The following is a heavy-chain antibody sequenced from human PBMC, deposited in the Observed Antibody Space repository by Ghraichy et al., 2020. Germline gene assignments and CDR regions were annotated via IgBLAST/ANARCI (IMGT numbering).Heavy chain of an antibody. CDR1: GFRFRDYY. V-gene: IGHV3-11*06. J-gene: IGHJ5*02. CDR2: ISRKGRDT. Sequence: GGSLRLSCAASGFRFRDYYMSWIRQAPGKGLEWVSLISRKGRDTYYGDSVRGRFTISRDDARSSLYLQLSSLRPEDTAVYYCVRDGQELGKSGFDLWGQGTLVTVSA. D-gene: IGHD6-25*01. CDR3: VRDGQELGKSGFDL.